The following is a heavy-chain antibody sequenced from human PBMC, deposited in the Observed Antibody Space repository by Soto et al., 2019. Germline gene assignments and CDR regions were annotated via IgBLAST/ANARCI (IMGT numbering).Heavy chain of an antibody. V-gene: IGHV3-30-3*01. CDR2: ISYDGSNK. CDR3: ARDQGMITFGTPENWFDP. Sequence: QVQLVESGGGVVQPGRSLRLSCAASGFTFSSYAMHWVRQAPGKGLEWVAVISYDGSNKYYADSVKGRFTISRDNSKNTLYLQMNSLGAEDTAVYYCARDQGMITFGTPENWFDPWGQGTLVTVSS. CDR1: GFTFSSYA. J-gene: IGHJ5*02. D-gene: IGHD3-16*01.